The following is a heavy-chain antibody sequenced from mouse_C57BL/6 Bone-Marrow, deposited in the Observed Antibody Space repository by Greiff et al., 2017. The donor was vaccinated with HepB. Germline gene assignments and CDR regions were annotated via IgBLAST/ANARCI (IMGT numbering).Heavy chain of an antibody. CDR2: ISSGSSTI. D-gene: IGHD1-1*01. J-gene: IGHJ3*01. V-gene: IGHV5-17*01. CDR1: GFTFSDYG. CDR3: ARRYYGSSYWFAY. Sequence: EVHLVESGGGLVKPGGSLKLSCAASGFTFSDYGMHWVRQAPEKGLEWVAYISSGSSTIYYADTVKGRFTISRDNAKNTLFLQMTSLRSEDTAMYYCARRYYGSSYWFAYWGQGTLVTVSA.